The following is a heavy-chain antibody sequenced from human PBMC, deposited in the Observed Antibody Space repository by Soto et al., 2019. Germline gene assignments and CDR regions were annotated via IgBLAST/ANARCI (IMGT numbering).Heavy chain of an antibody. CDR3: TTGFRYDFWSGYYQHYYYYGMDV. Sequence: GGSLRLSCAASGFTFSNAWMSWVRQAPGKGLEWVGRIKSKTDGGTTDYAAPVKGRFTISRDDSKNTLYLQMNSLKTEDTAVYYCTTGFRYDFWSGYYQHYYYYGMDVWGQGTTVTVSS. CDR2: IKSKTDGGTT. V-gene: IGHV3-15*01. CDR1: GFTFSNAW. D-gene: IGHD3-3*01. J-gene: IGHJ6*02.